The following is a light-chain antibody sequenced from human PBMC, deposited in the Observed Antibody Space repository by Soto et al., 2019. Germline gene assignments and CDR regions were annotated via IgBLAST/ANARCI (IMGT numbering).Light chain of an antibody. CDR2: LDN. CDR3: ATWDDRLSGPV. V-gene: IGLV1-47*02. CDR1: SSNIGSNY. J-gene: IGLJ2*01. Sequence: QSALTQPPSASGTPGQRVTISCSGSSSNIGSNYVYWYQHLPGTAPKLLMYLDNQRPSGVPDRFSGSKSGTSASLAISGLRSEDEAHYYCATWDDRLSGPVFGGGTKLTVL.